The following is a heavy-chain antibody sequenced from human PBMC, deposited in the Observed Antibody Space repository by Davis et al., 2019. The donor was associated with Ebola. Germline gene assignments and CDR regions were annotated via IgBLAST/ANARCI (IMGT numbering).Heavy chain of an antibody. J-gene: IGHJ5*02. CDR1: GDSISSGGCY. CDR3: VAREGNTGYDLIGDH. Sequence: SETLSLTCTVSGDSISSGGCYWSWIRQHPGKGLEWIGYIDYSGSTYYNPSLRSRVTMSMEKFKNHFSLNLSSVTAADTAVYYCVAREGNTGYDLIGDHWGQGTLVSVSS. V-gene: IGHV4-31*03. CDR2: IDYSGST. D-gene: IGHD5-12*01.